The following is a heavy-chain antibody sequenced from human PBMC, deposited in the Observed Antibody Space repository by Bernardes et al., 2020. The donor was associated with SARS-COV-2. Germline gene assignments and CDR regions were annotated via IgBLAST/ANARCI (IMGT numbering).Heavy chain of an antibody. J-gene: IGHJ4*02. D-gene: IGHD3-9*01. V-gene: IGHV2-5*02. CDR3: AHRRGLTGSFDY. Sequence: SGPTLVKPTQTLTLTCTFSGFSLSTSGVGVGWNRQPPGKALEWLALIYWDDDKRYSPSLKSRLTITKDTSKNQEVLTMTNMDPVDTATYYCAHRRGLTGSFDYWGQATLVTVSS. CDR2: IYWDDDK. CDR1: GFSLSTSGVG.